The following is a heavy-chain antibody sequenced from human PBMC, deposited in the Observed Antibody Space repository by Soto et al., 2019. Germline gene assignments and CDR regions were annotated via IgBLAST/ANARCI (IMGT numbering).Heavy chain of an antibody. Sequence: PGGSLRLSCAASGFTFSSYWMHWVRQAPGKGLVWVSRINSDGSSTSYADSVKGRFTISRDNAKNTLYLQMNSLRAEDTAVYYCARESSYYYDSSGKDQEDAFDIWGQGTMVTVSS. CDR1: GFTFSSYW. CDR2: INSDGSST. CDR3: ARESSYYYDSSGKDQEDAFDI. J-gene: IGHJ3*02. V-gene: IGHV3-74*01. D-gene: IGHD3-22*01.